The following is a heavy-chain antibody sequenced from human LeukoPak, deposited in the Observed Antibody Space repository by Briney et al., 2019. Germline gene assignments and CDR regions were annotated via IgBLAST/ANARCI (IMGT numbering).Heavy chain of an antibody. CDR2: INHSGST. Sequence: KTSETLSLTCAVYGGSFSGYYWSWIRQPPGKGLEWIGEINHSGSTNYNPSLKSRVTISVDTSKNQFSLKLSSVTAADAAVYYCARHSGTTARYGMDVWGQGTTVTVSS. CDR1: GGSFSGYY. J-gene: IGHJ6*02. V-gene: IGHV4-34*01. CDR3: ARHSGTTARYGMDV. D-gene: IGHD4-11*01.